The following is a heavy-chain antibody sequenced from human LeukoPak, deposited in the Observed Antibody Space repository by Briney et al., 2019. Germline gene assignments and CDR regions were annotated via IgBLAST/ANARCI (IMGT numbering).Heavy chain of an antibody. CDR3: AKLREWELPDLFDY. V-gene: IGHV3-23*01. CDR2: ISGSGGSR. Sequence: PGGSLRLSCAASGFTFSSYEVNWVRQAPGKGLEWVSGISGSGGSRFYTDSVKGRFTISRDNSKNTLYLQMNSLRAEDTAVYYCAKLREWELPDLFDYWGQGTLVTVSS. J-gene: IGHJ4*02. CDR1: GFTFSSYE. D-gene: IGHD1-26*01.